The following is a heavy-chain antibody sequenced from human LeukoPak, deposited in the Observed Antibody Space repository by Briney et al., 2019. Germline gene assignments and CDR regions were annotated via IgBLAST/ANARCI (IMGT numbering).Heavy chain of an antibody. CDR3: AKTAYYYGSGRAPFDS. J-gene: IGHJ4*02. CDR2: IGGSGGST. D-gene: IGHD3-10*01. Sequence: GGSLRLSCAASRFTFSSYAMTWVRQAPGKGREWVSGIGGSGGSTYYADSVKGRFTVSRDNSKNTLYLQMNSLTAEDTAVYYCAKTAYYYGSGRAPFDSWGQGTLVTVSS. CDR1: RFTFSSYA. V-gene: IGHV3-23*01.